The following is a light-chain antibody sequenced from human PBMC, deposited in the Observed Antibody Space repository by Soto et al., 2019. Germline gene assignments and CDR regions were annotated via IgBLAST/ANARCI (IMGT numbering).Light chain of an antibody. V-gene: IGLV2-14*03. Sequence: QSGLTQPASVSGSLGQSITISCTGTSSDVGGYDYVSWYQQHPGKAPKLMIYDVNNRPSGVSNRFSGFKSGNTASLTISGLQAEDEADYYCNSYTSSSTVIFGGGTKVTVL. CDR1: SSDVGGYDY. CDR2: DVN. CDR3: NSYTSSSTVI. J-gene: IGLJ2*01.